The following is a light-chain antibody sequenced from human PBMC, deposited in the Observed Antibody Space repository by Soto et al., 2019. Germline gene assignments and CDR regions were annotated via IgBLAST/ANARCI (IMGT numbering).Light chain of an antibody. CDR3: SSYTTSHTRV. CDR1: NNDVGGYDY. V-gene: IGLV2-14*01. Sequence: QSALTQPASVSGSPGQSISISCTGTNNDVGGYDYVSWYQQHLGKAPKGMIFDVGNRPSGVSNRFSGSKSGNTASLNISRLQDEDEADYSCSSYTTSHTRVFGGGTKVNVL. CDR2: DVG. J-gene: IGLJ3*02.